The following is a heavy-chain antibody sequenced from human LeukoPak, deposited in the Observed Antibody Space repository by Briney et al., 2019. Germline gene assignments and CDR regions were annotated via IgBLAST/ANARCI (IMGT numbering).Heavy chain of an antibody. V-gene: IGHV3-23*01. CDR2: IGPSGAKT. CDR3: AKDRSKIPLMY. D-gene: IGHD3-16*01. Sequence: GGSLKLSCEPSELTFSTNGMNWVRQAPGKGLKWVSGIGPSGAKTYYADSVKGRFTISRDNPKNTVYLQMNSLRADDTAVYYCAKDRSKIPLMYWGQGALVTVSS. CDR1: ELTFSTNG. J-gene: IGHJ4*02.